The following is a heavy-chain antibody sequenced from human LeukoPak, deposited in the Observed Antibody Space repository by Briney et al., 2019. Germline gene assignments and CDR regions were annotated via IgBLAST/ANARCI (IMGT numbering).Heavy chain of an antibody. J-gene: IGHJ4*02. Sequence: GGSLRLSCAASGFTFSNYYMSWVRQAPGKGLEWVSSIRSSRSYVYYADSVKGRFTISRDNAKNSLYLQMSGLRAEDTAVYYCARVSYRGYSGYDFDFWGQGTLVTVSS. V-gene: IGHV3-21*01. CDR2: IRSSRSYV. CDR1: GFTFSNYY. D-gene: IGHD5-12*01. CDR3: ARVSYRGYSGYDFDF.